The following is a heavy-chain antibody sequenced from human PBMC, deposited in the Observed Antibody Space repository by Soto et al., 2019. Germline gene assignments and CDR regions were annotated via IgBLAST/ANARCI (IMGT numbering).Heavy chain of an antibody. CDR3: ARDKGGYSNSWRTGTDWLDP. CDR1: GGTFSNYA. Sequence: QVQLVQSGAEVKKPGSSVKVSCKASGGTFSNYAISWVRQAPGQGLEWMGGIIPFFGTANYAQKFQGRVTINADESTTTAYMELSSLRSDDTAVYYCARDKGGYSNSWRTGTDWLDPWGQGTLVTVSS. V-gene: IGHV1-69*12. CDR2: IIPFFGTA. J-gene: IGHJ5*02. D-gene: IGHD6-13*01.